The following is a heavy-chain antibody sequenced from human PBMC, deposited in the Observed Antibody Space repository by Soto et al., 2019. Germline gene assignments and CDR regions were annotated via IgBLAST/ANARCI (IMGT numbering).Heavy chain of an antibody. CDR3: ARAPYAPYYYDSSGYYHYYYYYGMDV. V-gene: IGHV3-21*01. D-gene: IGHD3-22*01. Sequence: GGSLRLSCAASGFTFSSYSMNWVRQAPGKGLEWVSSISSSSSYIYYADSVKGRFTISRDNAKNSLYLQMNSLRAEDTAVYYFARAPYAPYYYDSSGYYHYYYYYGMDVWGQETTVTVAS. CDR1: GFTFSSYS. CDR2: ISSSSSYI. J-gene: IGHJ6*02.